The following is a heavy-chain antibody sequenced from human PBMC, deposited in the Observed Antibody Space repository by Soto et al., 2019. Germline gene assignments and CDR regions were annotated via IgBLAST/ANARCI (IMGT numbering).Heavy chain of an antibody. CDR3: ARDRAAAIGYYYYYGMDV. CDR2: IYYSGTT. Sequence: QVQLQESGPGLVKPSETLSLTCTVSGASVNSGNYYWSWIRQPPGKGLEWIRYIYYSGTTNYNPSLKSRVTISLDTSKNQFSLNLSSVTASDTAVYFCARDRAAAIGYYYYYGMDVWGQGTTVTVSS. CDR1: GASVNSGNYY. J-gene: IGHJ6*02. D-gene: IGHD2-2*01. V-gene: IGHV4-61*01.